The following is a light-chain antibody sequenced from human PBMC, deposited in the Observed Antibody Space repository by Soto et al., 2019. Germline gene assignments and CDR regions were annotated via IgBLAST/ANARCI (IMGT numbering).Light chain of an antibody. V-gene: IGKV3-11*01. CDR2: DAS. CDR1: QSVSSY. CDR3: QQHSNWPPIT. J-gene: IGKJ5*01. Sequence: EIVMTQSPATLSVSPWERATLSCRASQSVSSYLAWYQQKPGQAPRLLIYDASNRATGIPARFSGSGSGTDFTLTISSLEPEDFAVYYCQQHSNWPPITFGQGTRLEIK.